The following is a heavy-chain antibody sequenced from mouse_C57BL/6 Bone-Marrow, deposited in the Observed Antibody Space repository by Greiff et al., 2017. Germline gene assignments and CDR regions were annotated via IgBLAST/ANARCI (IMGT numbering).Heavy chain of an antibody. CDR2: ISSGSSTI. CDR3: ARSRNYEKGAMDY. J-gene: IGHJ4*01. D-gene: IGHD2-1*01. CDR1: GFTFSDYG. V-gene: IGHV5-17*01. Sequence: EVKLQESGGGLVKPGGSLKLSCAASGFTFSDYGMHWVRQAPEKGLEWVAYISSGSSTIYYADTVKGRFTISRDNAKNTLFLQMTSLRSEDTAMYYCARSRNYEKGAMDYWGQGTSVTVSS.